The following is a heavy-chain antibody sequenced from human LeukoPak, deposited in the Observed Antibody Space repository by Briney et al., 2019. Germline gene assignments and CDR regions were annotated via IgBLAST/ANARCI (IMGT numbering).Heavy chain of an antibody. CDR2: ISAYNGNT. CDR1: GYTFTSYG. CDR3: ATGTLVAAATPFDY. J-gene: IGHJ4*02. D-gene: IGHD6-13*01. Sequence: ASVKVSCKASGYTFTSYGISWARQAPGQGLEWMGWISAYNGNTNYAQKLQGRVTMTTDTSTSTAYMELRSLRSEDTAVYYCATGTLVAAATPFDYWGQGTLVTVSS. V-gene: IGHV1-18*01.